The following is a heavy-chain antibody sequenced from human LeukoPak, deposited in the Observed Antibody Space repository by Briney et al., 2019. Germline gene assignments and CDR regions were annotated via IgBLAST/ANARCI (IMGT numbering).Heavy chain of an antibody. V-gene: IGHV3-23*01. J-gene: IGHJ4*02. CDR2: ISGSGGGT. D-gene: IGHD3-10*01. Sequence: TGGSLSLSCAASGSTFSSYAMSWVRQAPGKGLEWVSTISGSGGGTYYADSVKGRFTLSRDNSMNTLYLQMNSLRAEDTAVYYCAKDVESGRSADYWGQGTLVTVSS. CDR1: GSTFSSYA. CDR3: AKDVESGRSADY.